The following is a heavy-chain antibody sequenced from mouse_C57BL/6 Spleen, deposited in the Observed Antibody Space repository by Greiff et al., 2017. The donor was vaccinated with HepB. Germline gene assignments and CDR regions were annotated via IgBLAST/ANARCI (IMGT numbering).Heavy chain of an antibody. Sequence: QVQLKESGAELMKPGASVKLSCKATGYTFTGYWIEWVKQRPGHGLEWIGEILPGSGSTNYNEKFKGKATFTAATSSNTAYMQLSSLTTEDSAIYYCARCDYYGSSRYWYFDVWGTGTTVTVSS. CDR3: ARCDYYGSSRYWYFDV. V-gene: IGHV1-9*01. J-gene: IGHJ1*03. CDR2: ILPGSGST. CDR1: GYTFTGYW. D-gene: IGHD1-1*01.